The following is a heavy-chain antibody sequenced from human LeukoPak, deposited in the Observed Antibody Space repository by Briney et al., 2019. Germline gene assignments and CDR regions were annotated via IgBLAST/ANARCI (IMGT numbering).Heavy chain of an antibody. Sequence: ASVKVSCKASGGTFSSFAISWVRQAPGQGLEWMGGIIPIFGTANYAQKFQGRVTITTDESTSTAYMELSSLRSEDTAVYYCARGDSSSWYGHLDYWGQGTLVTVSS. V-gene: IGHV1-69*05. CDR3: ARGDSSSWYGHLDY. CDR2: IIPIFGTA. CDR1: GGTFSSFA. J-gene: IGHJ4*02. D-gene: IGHD6-13*01.